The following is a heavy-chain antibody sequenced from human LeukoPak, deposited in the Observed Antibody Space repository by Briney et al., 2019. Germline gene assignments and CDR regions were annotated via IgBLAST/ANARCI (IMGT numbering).Heavy chain of an antibody. CDR1: GYSISNGYY. D-gene: IGHD3-10*01. CDR2: IYHRGST. V-gene: IGHV4-38-2*02. Sequence: SGTLSLACTVSGYSISNGYYWGWIRQPPGKGLEWVGSIYHRGSTYYNPSLRSRVTISVDTSKNQFSLKLSSVTAADTAVYYCARDLWGYYYGSGSYYPFDYWGQGTLVTVSS. CDR3: ARDLWGYYYGSGSYYPFDY. J-gene: IGHJ4*02.